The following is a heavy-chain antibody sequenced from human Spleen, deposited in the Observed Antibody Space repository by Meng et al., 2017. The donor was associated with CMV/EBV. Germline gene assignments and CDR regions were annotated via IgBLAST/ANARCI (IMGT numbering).Heavy chain of an antibody. CDR1: GFTFSSYW. J-gene: IGHJ4*02. D-gene: IGHD1-26*01. Sequence: GESLKISCAASGFTFSSYWMSWVRQAPGKGLEWVANIKQDGSEKYYVDSVKGRFTISRDNAKNSVFLQMNSLRAEDTAVYYCAGSGTHPLHYWGQGTPVTVSS. CDR3: AGSGTHPLHY. CDR2: IKQDGSEK. V-gene: IGHV3-7*01.